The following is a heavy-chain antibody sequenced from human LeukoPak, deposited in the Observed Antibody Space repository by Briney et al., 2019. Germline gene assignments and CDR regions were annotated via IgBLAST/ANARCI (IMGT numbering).Heavy chain of an antibody. Sequence: PGGSLRLSCTASGFTFGDYAMSWVRQAPGKGLEWVGFIRSKAYGGTTEYAASVKGRFTISRDDSKSIAYLQMNSLKTEDTAVYYCTRDRCSGGSCCSFDYWGQGTLVTVSS. D-gene: IGHD2-15*01. J-gene: IGHJ4*02. CDR3: TRDRCSGGSCCSFDY. V-gene: IGHV3-49*04. CDR1: GFTFGDYA. CDR2: IRSKAYGGTT.